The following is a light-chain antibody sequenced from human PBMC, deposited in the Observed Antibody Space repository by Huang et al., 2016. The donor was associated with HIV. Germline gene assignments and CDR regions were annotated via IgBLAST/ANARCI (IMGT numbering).Light chain of an antibody. Sequence: DIRLTQSPSYLSASVGDSVTMTCRASEDISFLLNRYQQKPGKAPKLLIYAASNLRRGVPSRFRGSRSGTDFTLTITSLEPEDFATYYCQQSHSNRYTFGQGTTLDI. J-gene: IGKJ2*01. V-gene: IGKV1-39*01. CDR3: QQSHSNRYT. CDR2: AAS. CDR1: EDISFL.